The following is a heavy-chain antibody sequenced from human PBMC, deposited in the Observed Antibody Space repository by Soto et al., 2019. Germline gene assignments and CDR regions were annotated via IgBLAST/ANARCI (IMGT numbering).Heavy chain of an antibody. CDR3: ASGSITGTTEYYYYGMDV. V-gene: IGHV1-69*13. CDR1: GGTFSSYA. J-gene: IGHJ6*02. D-gene: IGHD1-20*01. Sequence: SVNVSSKALGGTFSSYAISSVRQSPGQGLEWMGGIIPIFVTANYAQKFQGRVTITADESTSTAYTDLSSPSSEDTAVYYCASGSITGTTEYYYYGMDVWGQGNTVTASS. CDR2: IIPIFVTA.